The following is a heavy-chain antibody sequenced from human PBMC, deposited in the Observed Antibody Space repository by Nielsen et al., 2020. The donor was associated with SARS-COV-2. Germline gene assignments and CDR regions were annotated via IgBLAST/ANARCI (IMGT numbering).Heavy chain of an antibody. CDR2: INPNSGGT. CDR1: GYTFTGYY. V-gene: IGHV1-2*06. Sequence: ASVKVSCKASGYTFTGYYMHWVRQAPGQGLEWMGRINPNSGGTNYAQKFQGRVTMTRDTSISTAYMELSRLRSDDTAVYYCARVGLDSSGYPAAFDIWGQGTMVTVSS. J-gene: IGHJ3*02. CDR3: ARVGLDSSGYPAAFDI. D-gene: IGHD3-22*01.